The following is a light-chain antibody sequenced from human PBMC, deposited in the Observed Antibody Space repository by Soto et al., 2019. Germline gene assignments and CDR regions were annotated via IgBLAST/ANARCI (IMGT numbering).Light chain of an antibody. Sequence: AIQLTQSPSSLSASVGDRVIITCRASQGISTLLAWYQQKPGKAPKVLIYESSLLQSGVPSRFSGSGSGTDFTLTISSLQPEDFATYYCQHFKSFPITFGQGTRLEIK. CDR2: ESS. CDR3: QHFKSFPIT. V-gene: IGKV1-13*02. CDR1: QGISTL. J-gene: IGKJ5*01.